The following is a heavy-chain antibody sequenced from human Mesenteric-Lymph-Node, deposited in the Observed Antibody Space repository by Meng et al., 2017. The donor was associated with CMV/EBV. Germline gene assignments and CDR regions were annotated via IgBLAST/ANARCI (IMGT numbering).Heavy chain of an antibody. D-gene: IGHD2-8*01. Sequence: RPWAIAGDSVSGHGAAWNWFRQSPSRGLEWLGRTYYRSKWYNEYAESVKSRITISPDTSKNQFSLQLNSVTPEDTAVYYCASRMLDYWGQGTLVTVSS. J-gene: IGHJ4*02. V-gene: IGHV6-1*01. CDR3: ASRMLDY. CDR1: GDSVSGHGAA. CDR2: TYYRSKWYN.